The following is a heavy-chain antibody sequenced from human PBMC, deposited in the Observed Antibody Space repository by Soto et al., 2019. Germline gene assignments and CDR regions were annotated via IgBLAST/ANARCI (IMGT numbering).Heavy chain of an antibody. CDR2: ISSSSSYI. J-gene: IGHJ6*03. CDR3: ARDLHDYIWGSYYYMDV. CDR1: GFTFSSYA. V-gene: IGHV3-21*01. D-gene: IGHD3-16*01. Sequence: QLLESGGGLVQPGGSLRLSCAASGFTFSSYAMNWVRQAPGKGLEWVSSISSSSSYIYYADSVKGRFTISRDNAKNSLYLQMNSLRAEDTAVYYCARDLHDYIWGSYYYMDVWGKGTTVTVSS.